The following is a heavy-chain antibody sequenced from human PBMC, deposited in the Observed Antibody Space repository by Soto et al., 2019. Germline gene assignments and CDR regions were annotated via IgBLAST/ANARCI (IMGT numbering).Heavy chain of an antibody. CDR1: GYTFSNYW. CDR2: IFPADSDF. Sequence: GESLKISXKGSGYTFSNYWIAWVRQRPGRGLEWMGIIFPADSDFRYSPSLQGQVTISVDKYRSSAYLRWSSLQASDTAIYFCARTIRLGELFDSWGQGTLVTVSS. D-gene: IGHD3-16*01. J-gene: IGHJ4*02. V-gene: IGHV5-51*01. CDR3: ARTIRLGELFDS.